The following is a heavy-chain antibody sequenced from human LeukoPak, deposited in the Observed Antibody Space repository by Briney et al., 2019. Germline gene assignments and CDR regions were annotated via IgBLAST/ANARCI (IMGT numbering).Heavy chain of an antibody. Sequence: GASVKVSCKASGYIXIDYYMHWVRQAPGQGLEWMGWINPNSGGTNYAQKFQGRVTMTRDTFISTAYMELSRLRSDDTAVYYCARERAVAGEGFDYWGQGTLVTVSS. V-gene: IGHV1-2*02. CDR2: INPNSGGT. CDR3: ARERAVAGEGFDY. J-gene: IGHJ4*02. D-gene: IGHD6-19*01. CDR1: GYIXIDYY.